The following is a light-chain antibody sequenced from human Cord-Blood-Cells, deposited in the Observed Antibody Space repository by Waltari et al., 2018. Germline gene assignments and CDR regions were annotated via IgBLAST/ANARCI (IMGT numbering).Light chain of an antibody. CDR2: DSS. J-gene: IGKJ4*01. V-gene: IGKV3-11*01. CDR1: QRVSSY. CDR3: QQRSNWLT. Sequence: EIVLTQSPATLSLSPGERATLSCRASQRVSSYLAWYQQKPSQAPRLLIYDSSNSATGIPARFSGSGSGTDFTLTISSLEPAHFAVYYCQQRSNWLTFGGGTKVEIK.